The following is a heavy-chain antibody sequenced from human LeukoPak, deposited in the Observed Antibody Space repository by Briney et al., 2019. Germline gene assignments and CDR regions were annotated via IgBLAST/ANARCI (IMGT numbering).Heavy chain of an antibody. V-gene: IGHV1-58*02. D-gene: IGHD1-26*01. CDR2: IVVGSGNT. CDR3: ARGADPPALKY. J-gene: IGHJ4*02. Sequence: ASVKVSCKASGFTFTSSAMQWVRQARGQRLEWIGWIVVGSGNTNYAQKFQGRVTMTRDTSISTAYMELSRLRSDDTAVYYCARGADPPALKYWGQGTLVTVSS. CDR1: GFTFTSSA.